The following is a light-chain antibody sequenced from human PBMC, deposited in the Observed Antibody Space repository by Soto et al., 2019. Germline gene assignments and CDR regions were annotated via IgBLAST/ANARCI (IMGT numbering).Light chain of an antibody. CDR1: SSDVGACDA. CDR3: CSSAPESTYV. J-gene: IGLJ1*01. CDR2: RGT. V-gene: IGLV2-23*01. Sequence: QSALAQPASVSGSPGQSITISCTGTSSDVGACDAVSWYQQHPGKAPQVIIYRGTKRPSGVSTRFSGSVSGNTASLTVSGLQAEDEAEYFCCSSAPESTYVFGTGTKLTVL.